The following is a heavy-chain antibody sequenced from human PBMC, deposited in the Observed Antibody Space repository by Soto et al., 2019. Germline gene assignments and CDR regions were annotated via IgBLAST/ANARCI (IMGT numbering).Heavy chain of an antibody. V-gene: IGHV3-23*01. CDR3: AKARVRGVIITWGYYFDY. D-gene: IGHD3-10*01. CDR2: ISGSGGST. J-gene: IGHJ4*02. CDR1: GFTFSSYA. Sequence: GGSLRLSCAASGFTFSSYAMSWVRQAPGKGLEWVSAISGSGGSTYYADSVKGRFTISRDNSKNTLYLQMNSLRAEDTAVYYCAKARVRGVIITWGYYFDYWGQGTLVTVSS.